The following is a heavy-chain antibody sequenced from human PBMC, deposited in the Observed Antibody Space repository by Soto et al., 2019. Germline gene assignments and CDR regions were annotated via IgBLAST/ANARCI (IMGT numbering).Heavy chain of an antibody. V-gene: IGHV1-18*01. J-gene: IGHJ4*02. D-gene: IGHD1-1*01. CDR3: GRGRYGDY. Sequence: QVHLVQSGAEVKKPGASVKVSCKASGYTFTSYGITWVRQAPGQGLEWMGWISAHKGNTDYAQKLQGRVIVTRDTSTSTAYMALRSLRSDDTAVYYCGRGRYGDYWGQGALVTVSS. CDR1: GYTFTSYG. CDR2: ISAHKGNT.